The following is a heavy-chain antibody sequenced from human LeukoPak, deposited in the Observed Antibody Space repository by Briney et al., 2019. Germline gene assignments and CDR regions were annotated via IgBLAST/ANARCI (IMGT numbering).Heavy chain of an antibody. CDR3: AGDHPKCSGGSCPFDY. CDR1: GGTFSSYA. Sequence: ASVKVSCKASGGTFSSYAISWVRQAPGQGLEWMGGIIPIFGTANYAQKFQGRVTITADKSTSTAYMELSSLRSEDTAVYYCAGDHPKCSGGSCPFDYWGQGTLVTVSS. D-gene: IGHD2-15*01. CDR2: IIPIFGTA. V-gene: IGHV1-69*06. J-gene: IGHJ4*02.